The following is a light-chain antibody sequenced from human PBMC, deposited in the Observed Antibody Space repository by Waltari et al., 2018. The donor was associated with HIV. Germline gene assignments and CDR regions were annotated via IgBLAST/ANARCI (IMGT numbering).Light chain of an antibody. Sequence: DIQMTQSPSSLSAFIGDTVTITCRASQPINNYLALYQHRPGEAPHLLIYAASTLQSGVPSRFSGSGSGTDFTLTITNLQPEDVGTYYCQKFNSAPLTFGGGTKVEIK. CDR3: QKFNSAPLT. V-gene: IGKV1-27*01. CDR1: QPINNY. J-gene: IGKJ4*01. CDR2: AAS.